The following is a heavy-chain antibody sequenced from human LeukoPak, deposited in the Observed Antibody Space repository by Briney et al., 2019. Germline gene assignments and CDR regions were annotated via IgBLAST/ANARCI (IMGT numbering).Heavy chain of an antibody. Sequence: SGTLSLTCAVSGGSISSSNWWSWVRQPPGKGLEWIGEIYHSGSTNYNPSLKSRVTISVDKSKNQFSLKLSSVTAADTAVYYCARGVLVGATRHNYYYYMDVWGKGTTVTVSS. CDR1: GGSISSSNW. V-gene: IGHV4-4*02. CDR2: IYHSGST. J-gene: IGHJ6*03. D-gene: IGHD1-26*01. CDR3: ARGVLVGATRHNYYYYMDV.